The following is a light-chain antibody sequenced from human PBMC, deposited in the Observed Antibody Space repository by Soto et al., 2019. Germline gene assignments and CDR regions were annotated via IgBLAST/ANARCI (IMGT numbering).Light chain of an antibody. J-gene: IGKJ2*01. CDR2: STS. CDR1: QSVSSTY. Sequence: EVVLTQSPGTLSLSPGERATLSCRASQSVSSTYLAWYQQKPGQSPRILIYSTSSRATGIPDRFSVSGSGTDFTLTISRLEPEDCAVYYCQQYGRSTNTFGQGTKLEI. V-gene: IGKV3-20*01. CDR3: QQYGRSTNT.